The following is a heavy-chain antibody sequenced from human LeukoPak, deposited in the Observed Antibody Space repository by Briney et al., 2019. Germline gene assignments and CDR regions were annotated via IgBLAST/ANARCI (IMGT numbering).Heavy chain of an antibody. CDR1: GGSFSGYY. CDR2: INHSGST. J-gene: IGHJ6*03. D-gene: IGHD3-10*01. CDR3: ARLRPGSGSYWSGYYYYMDV. Sequence: SETLSLTCAVYGGSFSGYYWSWIRQPPGKGLEWIGEINHSGSTNYNPSLKSRVTISVDTSKNQFSLKLSSVTAADTAVYYCARLRPGSGSYWSGYYYYMDVWGKGTTVTISS. V-gene: IGHV4-34*01.